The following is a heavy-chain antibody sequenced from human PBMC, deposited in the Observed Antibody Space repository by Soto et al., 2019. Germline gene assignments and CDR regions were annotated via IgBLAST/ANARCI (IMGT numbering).Heavy chain of an antibody. CDR2: IYYSGST. J-gene: IGHJ4*02. V-gene: IGHV4-30-4*01. CDR3: AGPSCYGCPRNYFDY. CDR1: GGSISSGDYY. D-gene: IGHD2-2*01. Sequence: SETLSLTCTVSGGSISSGDYYWSWIRQPPGKGLEWIGYIYYSGSTYYNPSLKSRVTISVDTSKNQFSLKLSSVTAADTAVYYCAGPSCYGCPRNYFDYWGQGTLVTVSS.